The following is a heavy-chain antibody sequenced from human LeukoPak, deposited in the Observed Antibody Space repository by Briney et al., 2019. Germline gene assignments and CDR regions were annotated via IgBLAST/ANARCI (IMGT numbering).Heavy chain of an antibody. CDR2: IYYSGST. CDR1: GASIGTSY. D-gene: IGHD3-22*01. V-gene: IGHV4-59*12. J-gene: IGHJ4*02. Sequence: SETLSLTCTVSGASIGTSYWSWIRQPPGKGLEWIGFIYYSGSTNYNPSLKSRVTMSVDTSKSQFSLKLTSVTAADTAVYYRARGYYERSLHFDYWGQGALVPVSS. CDR3: ARGYYERSLHFDY.